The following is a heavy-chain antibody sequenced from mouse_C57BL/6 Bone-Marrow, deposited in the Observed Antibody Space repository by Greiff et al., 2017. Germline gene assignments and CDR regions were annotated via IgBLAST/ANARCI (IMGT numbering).Heavy chain of an antibody. Sequence: QLQQSGPGLVQPSQSLSITCTVSGFSLTSYGVHWVRQSPGKGLEWLGVIWSGGSTDYNAAFISRLSISKDNSKSQVFFKMNSLQADDTAIYYCARRGWLKRDYAMDYWGQGTSVTVSS. V-gene: IGHV2-2*01. J-gene: IGHJ4*01. D-gene: IGHD2-3*01. CDR3: ARRGWLKRDYAMDY. CDR2: IWSGGST. CDR1: GFSLTSYG.